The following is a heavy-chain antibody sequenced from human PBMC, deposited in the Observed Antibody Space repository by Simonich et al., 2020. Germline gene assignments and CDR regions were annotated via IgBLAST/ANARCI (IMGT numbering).Heavy chain of an antibody. V-gene: IGHV3-21*01. CDR1: GFTFSSYS. Sequence: EVQLVESGGGLVKPGGSLRLSCAASGFTFSSYSMNWVRQAPGKGLEWVSSISSSSSYIYYADSVKGRFTRSEDNAKNSLILQMNSLRAGDTAVYYCAGGVYCSSTSCSTYYYYGMDVWGQGTTVTVSS. CDR3: AGGVYCSSTSCSTYYYYGMDV. CDR2: ISSSSSYI. J-gene: IGHJ6*02. D-gene: IGHD2-2*01.